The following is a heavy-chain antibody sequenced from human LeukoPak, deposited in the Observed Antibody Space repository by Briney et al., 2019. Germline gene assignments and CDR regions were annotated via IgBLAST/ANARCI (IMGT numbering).Heavy chain of an antibody. CDR2: INHSGST. V-gene: IGHV4-34*01. J-gene: IGHJ3*02. CDR3: ARVIGWYVFGGDAFDI. Sequence: SETLSLTCAVYGGSFSGYYWSWIRQPPGEGLEWLGEINHSGSTNYNPSLKSRVTISVDTSKNQFSLKLSSVTAADTAVYYCARVIGWYVFGGDAFDIWGQGTMVTVSS. D-gene: IGHD6-19*01. CDR1: GGSFSGYY.